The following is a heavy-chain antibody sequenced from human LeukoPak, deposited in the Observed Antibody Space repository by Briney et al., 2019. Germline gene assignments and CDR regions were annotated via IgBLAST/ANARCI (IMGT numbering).Heavy chain of an antibody. Sequence: ASVKVSCKASGYTFTGYYMHWVRQAPGQGLEWMGWINPNSGGTNYAQKFQGRVTMTRDTSISTAYMELNRLRSDDTAVYYRAREIRADIVATDRYNWFDPWGQGTLVTVSS. CDR3: AREIRADIVATDRYNWFDP. CDR2: INPNSGGT. J-gene: IGHJ5*02. D-gene: IGHD5-12*01. CDR1: GYTFTGYY. V-gene: IGHV1-2*02.